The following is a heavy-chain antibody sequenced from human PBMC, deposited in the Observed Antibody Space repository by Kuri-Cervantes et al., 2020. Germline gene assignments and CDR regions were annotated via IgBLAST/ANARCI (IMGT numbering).Heavy chain of an antibody. CDR1: GFAFDDYA. V-gene: IGHV3-30*18. Sequence: GESLKISCAASGFAFDDYAMHWVRQAPGKGLEWVAVISYDGSNKYYADSVKGRFTISRDNSKNTLYLQMNSLRAEDTAVYYCAKVLAVAGGGELDYWGQGTLVTVSS. D-gene: IGHD6-19*01. J-gene: IGHJ4*02. CDR3: AKVLAVAGGGELDY. CDR2: ISYDGSNK.